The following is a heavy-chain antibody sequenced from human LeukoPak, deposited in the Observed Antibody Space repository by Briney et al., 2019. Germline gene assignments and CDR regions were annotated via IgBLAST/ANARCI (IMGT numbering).Heavy chain of an antibody. CDR2: IFSST. Sequence: GSLRLSCTVSGFTVSNNPMSWVRQAPGKGLEWVSFIFSSTHYSDSVKGRFTISRDNSKNTLYLQMNSLRAEDTAFYYCARDRWFGESLPAHFEYWGQGTLVTVSS. D-gene: IGHD3-10*01. CDR1: GFTVSNNP. V-gene: IGHV3-53*01. J-gene: IGHJ4*02. CDR3: ARDRWFGESLPAHFEY.